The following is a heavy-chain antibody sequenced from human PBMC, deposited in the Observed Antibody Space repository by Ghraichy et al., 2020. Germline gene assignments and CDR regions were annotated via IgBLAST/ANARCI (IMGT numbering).Heavy chain of an antibody. CDR3: ARMPHSENWFDP. V-gene: IGHV2-70*04. CDR1: GFSLSTSGMR. Sequence: QTLSLTCTFSGFSLSTSGMRVSWIRQPPGKALEWLARIDWDDDKFYSTSLKTRLTISKDTSKNQVVLTMTNMDPVDTATYYCARMPHSENWFDPWGQGTLVTVSS. D-gene: IGHD1-26*01. CDR2: IDWDDDK. J-gene: IGHJ5*02.